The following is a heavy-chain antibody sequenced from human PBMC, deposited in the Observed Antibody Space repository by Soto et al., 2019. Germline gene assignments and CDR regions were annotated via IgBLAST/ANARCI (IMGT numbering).Heavy chain of an antibody. CDR1: GYGFTSYW. V-gene: IGHV5-51*01. D-gene: IGHD6-6*01. J-gene: IGHJ4*02. CDR2: IYPGDSDT. CDR3: ARSRGPAIAARPGSYFDY. Sequence: GESLKISCKGSGYGFTSYWIGWVRQMPGKGLEWMGIIYPGDSDTRYSPSFQGQVTISADKSISTAYLQWSSLKASDTAMYYCARSRGPAIAARPGSYFDYWGQGTLVTVYS.